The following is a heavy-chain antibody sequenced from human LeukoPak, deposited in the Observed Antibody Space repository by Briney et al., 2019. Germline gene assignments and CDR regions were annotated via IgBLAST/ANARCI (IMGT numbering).Heavy chain of an antibody. Sequence: SETLSLTCAVYGGSFSGYYWSWIRQPPGKGLEWIGEINHSGSTNYNPSLKSRVTISVDTSKNQFSLKLSSVTAADTAVYYCARPRIAAAENNWFDPWGQGTLVTVSS. CDR2: INHSGST. V-gene: IGHV4-34*01. D-gene: IGHD6-13*01. J-gene: IGHJ5*02. CDR3: ARPRIAAAENNWFDP. CDR1: GGSFSGYY.